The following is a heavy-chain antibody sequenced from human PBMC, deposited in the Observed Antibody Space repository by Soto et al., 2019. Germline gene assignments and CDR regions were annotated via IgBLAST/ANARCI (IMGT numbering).Heavy chain of an antibody. CDR2: INPKSGGT. CDR1: GYSFTDYH. CDR3: ASGFSGLVRDGYGMDV. J-gene: IGHJ6*02. V-gene: IGHV1-2*04. D-gene: IGHD3-10*01. Sequence: ASVKVSCKASGYSFTDYHIHWVRQAPGQGLEWLGRINPKSGGTSTAQKFQGWVTMTTDTSISTASMELTRLTSDDTAVYYCASGFSGLVRDGYGMDVWGQGTTVTVSS.